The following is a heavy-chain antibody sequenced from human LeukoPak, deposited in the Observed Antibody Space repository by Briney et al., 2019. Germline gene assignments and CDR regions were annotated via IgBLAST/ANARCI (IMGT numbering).Heavy chain of an antibody. Sequence: GGSLRLSCAASGFTFSDYYMSWIRQAPGKGLEWVSYISSSGSTIYYADSVKGRFTISRDNAKNSLYLQMNSLRAEDTAVYYCARAPEDERELLNYYFDYWGQGTLVTVSS. V-gene: IGHV3-11*01. CDR1: GFTFSDYY. CDR2: ISSSGSTI. CDR3: ARAPEDERELLNYYFDY. D-gene: IGHD1-26*01. J-gene: IGHJ4*02.